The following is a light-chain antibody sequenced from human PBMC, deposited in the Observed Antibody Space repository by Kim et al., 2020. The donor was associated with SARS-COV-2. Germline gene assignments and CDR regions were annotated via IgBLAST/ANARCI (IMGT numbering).Light chain of an antibody. V-gene: IGKV3-20*01. CDR2: AAS. CDR3: QQYGGPPPIT. CDR1: QSLSSNF. Sequence: EIALTQSPGSLSLSPGERATLFCRASQSLSSNFLAWYQQKPGQAPRLLISAASSRATGVPDRFSGSGSGTDFTLIISRLEPEDFGVYYCQQYGGPPPITFGQGTRLEIK. J-gene: IGKJ5*01.